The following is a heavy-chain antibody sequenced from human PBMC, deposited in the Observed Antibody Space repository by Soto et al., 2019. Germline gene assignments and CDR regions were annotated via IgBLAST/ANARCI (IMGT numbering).Heavy chain of an antibody. CDR2: ISSSSSYI. D-gene: IGHD4-4*01. Sequence: GGSLRLSCAASGFTFSSYSMNWVRQAPGKGLEWVSSISSSSSYIYYADSVKGRFTISRDNAKNSLYLQMNSLRAEDTAVYYCARDNTYSNYVIASYYYYGMDVWGQGTTVTVSS. CDR1: GFTFSSYS. V-gene: IGHV3-21*01. J-gene: IGHJ6*02. CDR3: ARDNTYSNYVIASYYYYGMDV.